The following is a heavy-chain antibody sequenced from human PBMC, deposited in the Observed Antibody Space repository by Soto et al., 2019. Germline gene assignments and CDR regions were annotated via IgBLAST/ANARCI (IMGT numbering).Heavy chain of an antibody. CDR2: INHSGST. CDR1: GGSFSGDY. J-gene: IGHJ2*01. CDR3: ARRPAHIVVVTDTRQYFDL. Sequence: LSETLSLTCAVYGGSFSGDYWSWIRAPPGKVLEWIGEINHSGSTNYNPSLKSRVTISVDTSKNQFSLKLSSVTAADTAVYYCARRPAHIVVVTDTRQYFDLWGRGTPVTVSS. V-gene: IGHV4-34*01. D-gene: IGHD2-21*02.